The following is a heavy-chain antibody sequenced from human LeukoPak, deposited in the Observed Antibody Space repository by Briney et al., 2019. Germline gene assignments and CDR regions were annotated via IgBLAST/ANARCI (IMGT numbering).Heavy chain of an antibody. CDR2: FDPEDGET. J-gene: IGHJ4*02. CDR3: ATDIVRAAFDY. CDR1: GYTLTELS. D-gene: IGHD1-26*01. V-gene: IGHV1-24*01. Sequence: ASVKVSCKVSGYTLTELSMHWVRQAPGKGLEWMGGFDPEDGETIYAQKFQGRVTMTKDTAESTVYMELNSLRDEDTAVYYCATDIVRAAFDYWGQGTLVTVSS.